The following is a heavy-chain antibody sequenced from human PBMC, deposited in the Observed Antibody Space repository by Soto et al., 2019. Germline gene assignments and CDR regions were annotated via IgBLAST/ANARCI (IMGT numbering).Heavy chain of an antibody. Sequence: EVQLVESGGGLVKPGDSLRLSCAVSGLKFSDAWMNWVRQAPGKGLEWVGRIKSKGGGETKDYAAPVKGRFAISRDDSRDTWYLRVKSQKIEDTTVYYCAWEISCCFRTDLWGQGTLVTVS. CDR2: IKSKGGGETK. J-gene: IGHJ5*02. D-gene: IGHD1-26*01. CDR1: GLKFSDAW. CDR3: AWEISCCFRTDL. V-gene: IGHV3-15*07.